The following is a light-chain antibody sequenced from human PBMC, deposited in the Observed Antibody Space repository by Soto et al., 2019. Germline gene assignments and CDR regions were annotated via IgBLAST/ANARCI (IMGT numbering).Light chain of an antibody. CDR2: DVS. Sequence: QSALTQPASVSGSPGQSITISCTGTSSDVGSYTYVSWYQQHPDKAPKLMIYDVSNRPSGVSNRFSGSKSGNTASLTISGLQAEDEADYYCSSYTSSSTYVFGTGTKLTVL. V-gene: IGLV2-14*03. J-gene: IGLJ1*01. CDR1: SSDVGSYTY. CDR3: SSYTSSSTYV.